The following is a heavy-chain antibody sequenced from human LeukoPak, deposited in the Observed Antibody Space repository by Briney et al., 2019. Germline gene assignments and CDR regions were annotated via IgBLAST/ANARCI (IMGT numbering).Heavy chain of an antibody. J-gene: IGHJ4*02. V-gene: IGHV1-69*05. CDR2: IIPIFGTA. Sequence: GASVKVSCKASGGTFSSYAISWVRQAPGQGLEWMGGIIPIFGTANYAQKFQGRVTITTDESTSTAYMELSSLRSEDTAVYYCARGQTYYYDSSGYYYWGQGTLVTVSS. D-gene: IGHD3-22*01. CDR1: GGTFSSYA. CDR3: ARGQTYYYDSSGYYY.